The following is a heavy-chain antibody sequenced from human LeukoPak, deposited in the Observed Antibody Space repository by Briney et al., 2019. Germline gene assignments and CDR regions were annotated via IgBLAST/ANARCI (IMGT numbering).Heavy chain of an antibody. CDR1: GGSISNYY. D-gene: IGHD4-17*01. V-gene: IGHV4-59*01. CDR2: IYFSGAT. J-gene: IGHJ6*02. Sequence: SETLSLTCTVSGGSISNYYWSWFGQSPVKRLEWFGYIYFSGATNYNPSLKSRVTISVDTSKNQFSLKLSSVTAADTAVYYCAREDPQTTVPEGLDVWGQGTTVTVSS. CDR3: AREDPQTTVPEGLDV.